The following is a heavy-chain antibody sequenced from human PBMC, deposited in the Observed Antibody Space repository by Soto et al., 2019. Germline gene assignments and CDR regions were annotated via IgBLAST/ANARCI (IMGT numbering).Heavy chain of an antibody. J-gene: IGHJ4*02. CDR3: AKSLRYCSSTSCYELY. CDR2: ISGSGGST. Sequence: EVQLLESGGGLVQPGGSLRLSCAASGFTFSSYAMSWVRQAPGKGLEWVSAISGSGGSTYYADSVKGRFTISRDNSKNTLYLQMNSRRAEDTAVYYCAKSLRYCSSTSCYELYWGQGTLVTVSS. V-gene: IGHV3-23*01. D-gene: IGHD2-2*01. CDR1: GFTFSSYA.